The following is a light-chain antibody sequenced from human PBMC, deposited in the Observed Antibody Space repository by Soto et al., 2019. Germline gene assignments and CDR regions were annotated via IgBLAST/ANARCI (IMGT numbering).Light chain of an antibody. CDR1: QSVSSNY. J-gene: IGKJ3*01. CDR2: GAS. Sequence: EIVLTQSPGTLSLSPGERATLSCRASQSVSSNYLAWYQFKVGQAPRLLIYGASNRPTGIPDRFSCSGSGTGFTITISRLEPEDSAVYVCQQYGGSPIFTFGPGTKLDIK. V-gene: IGKV3-20*01. CDR3: QQYGGSPIFT.